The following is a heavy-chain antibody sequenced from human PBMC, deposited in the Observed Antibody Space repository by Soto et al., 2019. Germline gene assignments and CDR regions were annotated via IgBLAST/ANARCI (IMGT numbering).Heavy chain of an antibody. CDR2: IYYSGST. V-gene: IGHV4-59*01. D-gene: IGHD5-12*01. CDR1: GDSIRSYY. CDR3: ARAYGGFDNGLDV. Sequence: FETLSLTCTVSGDSIRSYYWTWIRQPPGKGLELIGYIYYSGSTRYNPSLKSRVTISVDMSKNQFSLKLSSVIAADTAVYYCARAYGGFDNGLDVWGQGTAVTVSS. J-gene: IGHJ6*02.